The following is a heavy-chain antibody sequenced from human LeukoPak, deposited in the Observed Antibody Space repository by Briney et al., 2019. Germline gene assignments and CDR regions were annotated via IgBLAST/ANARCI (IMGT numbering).Heavy chain of an antibody. Sequence: GGSLRLSCAPSGFTFNTYAMSWVRQAPGKGLEWVSVISGSGGSTYYADSVNGRFTISRDNFKNTLNLQMNSLRAEDTAVYYCAKETVKVTTIRRVPHYMDVWGKGTAVTIPS. CDR1: GFTFNTYA. CDR2: ISGSGGST. CDR3: AKETVKVTTIRRVPHYMDV. D-gene: IGHD5-12*01. V-gene: IGHV3-23*01. J-gene: IGHJ6*03.